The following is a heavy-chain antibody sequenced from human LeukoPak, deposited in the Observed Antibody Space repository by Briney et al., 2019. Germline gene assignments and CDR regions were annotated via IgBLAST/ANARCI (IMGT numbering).Heavy chain of an antibody. J-gene: IGHJ4*02. V-gene: IGHV3-23*01. CDR2: ISGSGGST. D-gene: IGHD5-12*01. Sequence: GGSLRLSCAASGFTFSSYAMSWVRPAPGKGLEWVSAISGSGGSTYYADSVKGRFTISRDNSKNTLYLQMNSLRAEDTAVNYCAKDRGGSGYDSYYFDYWGQGTLVTVSS. CDR3: AKDRGGSGYDSYYFDY. CDR1: GFTFSSYA.